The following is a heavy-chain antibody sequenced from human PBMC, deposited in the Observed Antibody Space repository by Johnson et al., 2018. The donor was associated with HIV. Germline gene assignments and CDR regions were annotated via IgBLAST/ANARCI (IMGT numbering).Heavy chain of an antibody. V-gene: IGHV3-30*02. Sequence: VQLVESGGGLVKPGGSLRLSCAATGFSFRSYGMHWVRQGPGKGLEWMAVIRYDGSNKFYADSVMGRFTISRDNSKSTLYLQMMRLRVEDTALYYCVIVGLVGGREGVGALDIWGPGTMVTVSS. CDR2: IRYDGSNK. CDR3: VIVGLVGGREGVGALDI. CDR1: GFSFRSYG. J-gene: IGHJ3*02. D-gene: IGHD1-26*01.